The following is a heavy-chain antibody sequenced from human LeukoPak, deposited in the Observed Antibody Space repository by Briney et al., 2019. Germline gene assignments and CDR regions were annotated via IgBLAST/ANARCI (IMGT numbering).Heavy chain of an antibody. V-gene: IGHV3-7*01. Sequence: PGGSLRLSCAASGFTFSTYWMTWVRQAPGKGLEWVANINQGGSESYYVDSVKGRFTISRDNAKNSLYLQMNSLRAEDTAVYYCARDQEGAGSGEFDYWGQGTLVTVSS. CDR3: ARDQEGAGSGEFDY. CDR2: INQGGSES. J-gene: IGHJ4*02. CDR1: GFTFSTYW. D-gene: IGHD6-19*01.